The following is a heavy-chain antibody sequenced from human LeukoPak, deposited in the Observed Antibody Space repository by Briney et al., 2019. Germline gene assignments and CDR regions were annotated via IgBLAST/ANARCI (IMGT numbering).Heavy chain of an antibody. D-gene: IGHD3-22*01. CDR1: GYTFTGYY. CDR3: ARAHDSSGYYTRGCFDY. J-gene: IGHJ4*02. V-gene: IGHV1-2*02. CDR2: INPNSGGT. Sequence: ASVKVSCKASGYTFTGYYMHWVRQAPGQGLERMGWINPNSGGTNYAQKFQGRVTMTRDTSISTAYMELSRLRSDDTAVYYCARAHDSSGYYTRGCFDYWGQGTLVTVSS.